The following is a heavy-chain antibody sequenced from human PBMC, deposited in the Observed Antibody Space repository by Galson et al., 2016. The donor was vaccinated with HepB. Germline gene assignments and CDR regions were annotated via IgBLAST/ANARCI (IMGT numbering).Heavy chain of an antibody. J-gene: IGHJ6*02. Sequence: PALVKPTQTLTLTCTFFGFSLGTSGMCVGWIRQPPGKALEWLAPIGWDDDKYYSTSLKTRLTISKDTAKHQVVLTMINMDPVDTAPYYCARVRGSGLLRSNYYYYSGMDVWGQGTTVTVSS. CDR3: ARVRGSGLLRSNYYYYSGMDV. CDR1: GFSLGTSGMC. V-gene: IGHV2-70*01. CDR2: IGWDDDK. D-gene: IGHD6-19*01.